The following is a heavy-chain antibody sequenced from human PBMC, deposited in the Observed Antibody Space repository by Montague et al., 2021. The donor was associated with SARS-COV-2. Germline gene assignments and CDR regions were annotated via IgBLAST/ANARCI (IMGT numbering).Heavy chain of an antibody. CDR3: ARDGYNAHQNYWYFDL. V-gene: IGHV4-59*12. J-gene: IGHJ2*01. Sequence: SETLSLTCSVSGGSMSSYHWVWIRQPPGKGLEWIGYIYYSGSTDYSHSXXSRVTISVDTSKNQFSLKLSSVTAADTAVYYCARDGYNAHQNYWYFDLWGRGTLVTVSS. CDR1: GGSMSSYH. D-gene: IGHD5-24*01. CDR2: IYYSGST.